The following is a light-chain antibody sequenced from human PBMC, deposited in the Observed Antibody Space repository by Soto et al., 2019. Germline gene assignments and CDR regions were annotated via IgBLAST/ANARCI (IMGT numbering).Light chain of an antibody. CDR2: DVI. Sequence: QSALAQPASVSGSLGQSITISCTGSSSDVGGYNYVSWYKQHPGKTPKLEVYDVITRPSGTSTRFSGSKSGNSASLTISGLQAEDEADYYCSSYTPGSRFVFGTGTKVTVL. CDR1: SSDVGGYNY. J-gene: IGLJ1*01. CDR3: SSYTPGSRFV. V-gene: IGLV2-14*03.